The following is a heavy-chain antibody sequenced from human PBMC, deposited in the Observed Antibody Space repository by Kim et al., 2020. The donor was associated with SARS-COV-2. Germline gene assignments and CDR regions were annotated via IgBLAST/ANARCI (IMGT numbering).Heavy chain of an antibody. CDR3: ARRALGYCSGGSCYSGFDY. V-gene: IGHV4-59*08. CDR2: IYYSGST. CDR1: GGSISSYY. D-gene: IGHD2-15*01. Sequence: SETLSLTCTVSGGSISSYYWSWIRQPPGKGLEWIGYIYYSGSTNYNPSLKSRVTISVDTSKKQFSLKLSSVTAADTAVYYCARRALGYCSGGSCYSGFDYWGQGTLVTVSS. J-gene: IGHJ4*02.